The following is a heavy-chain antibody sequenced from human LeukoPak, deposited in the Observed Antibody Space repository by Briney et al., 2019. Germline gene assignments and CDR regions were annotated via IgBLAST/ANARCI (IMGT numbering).Heavy chain of an antibody. CDR1: GGSISSSSYY. D-gene: IGHD6-19*01. J-gene: IGHJ4*02. V-gene: IGHV4-39*07. CDR2: IYYSGST. Sequence: SETLSLTCTVSGGSISSSSYYWGWIRQPPGKGLEWIGSIYYSGSTYYNPSLKSRVTISVDTSKNQFSLKLSSVTAADTAVYYCARDSSGWYVSYFDYWGQGTLVTVSS. CDR3: ARDSSGWYVSYFDY.